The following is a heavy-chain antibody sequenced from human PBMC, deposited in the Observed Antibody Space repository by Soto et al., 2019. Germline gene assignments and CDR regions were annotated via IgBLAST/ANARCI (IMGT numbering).Heavy chain of an antibody. J-gene: IGHJ4*02. CDR2: ISAYNGNT. CDR1: GYTFTSYG. Sequence: ASVKVSCKASGYTFTSYGISWARQAPGQGLEWMGWISAYNGNTNYAQKLQGRVTMTTDTSTSTAYMELRSLRSDDTGVYYCARVSRGKCYYESSGYYFDYWGQPTL. V-gene: IGHV1-18*04. CDR3: ARVSRGKCYYESSGYYFDY. D-gene: IGHD3-22*01.